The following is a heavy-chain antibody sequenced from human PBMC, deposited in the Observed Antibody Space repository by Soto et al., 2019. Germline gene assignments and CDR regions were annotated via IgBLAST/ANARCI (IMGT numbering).Heavy chain of an antibody. CDR2: IIPIFGTA. CDR3: ARGSISIAAAGYYYFDY. CDR1: GGTFSSYA. J-gene: IGHJ4*02. Sequence: ASVKVSCKASGGTFSSYAISWVRQAPGQGLEWMGGIIPIFGTANYAQKFQGRVTITADESTSTAYMELSSLRSEDTAVYYCARGSISIAAAGYYYFDYWGQGTLVTVSS. V-gene: IGHV1-69*13. D-gene: IGHD6-13*01.